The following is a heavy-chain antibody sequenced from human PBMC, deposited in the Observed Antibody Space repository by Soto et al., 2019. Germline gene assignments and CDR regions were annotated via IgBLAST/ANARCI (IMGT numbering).Heavy chain of an antibody. Sequence: TSETLSLTCAVSGYSISLGYYWGWIRQPPGKGLEWIGSIYHSGNTYYNPSLKSRVSISLDTSKNHFSLELTSVTAADTAVYYCARVKLAGRGGGDYWGMGNMVTGS. J-gene: IGHJ4*02. CDR3: ARVKLAGRGGGDY. CDR2: IYHSGNT. CDR1: GYSISLGYY. D-gene: IGHD2-15*01. V-gene: IGHV4-38-2*01.